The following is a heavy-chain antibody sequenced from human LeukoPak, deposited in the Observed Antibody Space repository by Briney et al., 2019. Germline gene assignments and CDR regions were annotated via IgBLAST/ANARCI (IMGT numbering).Heavy chain of an antibody. V-gene: IGHV1-46*01. CDR1: GYTFTSYY. D-gene: IGHD3-10*01. Sequence: ASVKVSCKASGYTFTSYYMHRVRQAPGQGLEWMGIINPSGGSTSYAQKFQGRVTMTRDTSTSTVYMELSSLRSEDTAVYYCARVVKDGSGSYRFDPWGQGTLVTVSS. J-gene: IGHJ5*02. CDR3: ARVVKDGSGSYRFDP. CDR2: INPSGGST.